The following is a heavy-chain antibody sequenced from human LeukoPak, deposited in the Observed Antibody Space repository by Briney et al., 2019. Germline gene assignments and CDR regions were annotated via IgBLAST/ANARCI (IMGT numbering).Heavy chain of an antibody. V-gene: IGHV3-7*03. Sequence: QTGGSLRLSCAASGFTFSSYWMSWVRQAPGKGLEWVANIKQDGSEKYYVDSVKGRFTISRDNAKNSLYLQMNSLRAEDTALYYCARGTVGALRRYYFEYWGQGPLVTVSS. CDR3: ARGTVGALRRYYFEY. CDR2: IKQDGSEK. CDR1: GFTFSSYW. D-gene: IGHD1-26*01. J-gene: IGHJ4*02.